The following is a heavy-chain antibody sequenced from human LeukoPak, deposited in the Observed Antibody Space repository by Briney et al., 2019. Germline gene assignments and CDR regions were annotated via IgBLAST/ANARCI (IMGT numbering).Heavy chain of an antibody. CDR3: ARPWGSGYSMYLDL. CDR2: IYDSGNT. V-gene: IGHV4-61*08. CDR1: GASVSSGGYY. Sequence: SETLSLTCSVSGASVSSGGYYWTWIRQPPGKGLEWIGYIYDSGNTNYNPSLKSRVIISVDTSKNQLSLKLSSLTAADTAVYYCARPWGSGYSMYLDLWGQGALVTVSS. J-gene: IGHJ4*02. D-gene: IGHD3-22*01.